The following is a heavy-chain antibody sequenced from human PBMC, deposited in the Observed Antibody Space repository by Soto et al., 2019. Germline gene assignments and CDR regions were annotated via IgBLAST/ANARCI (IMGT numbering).Heavy chain of an antibody. CDR2: KYYSGAT. CDR3: ARGRPNYFYYGLDV. V-gene: IGHV4-30-4*02. CDR1: GGSIKSDYY. Sequence: SDTLSLTCTVSGGSIKSDYYWAWVRQFPGGGLQWMGYKYYSGATDSDPSLERRVSFSVDMSKNQFSLNLTSVTVADTAVYYCARGRPNYFYYGLDVWGQGIPVTVSS. J-gene: IGHJ6*02.